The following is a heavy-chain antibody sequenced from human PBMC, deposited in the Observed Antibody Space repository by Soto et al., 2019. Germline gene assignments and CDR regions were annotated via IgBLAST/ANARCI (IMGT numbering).Heavy chain of an antibody. CDR3: ARVVHFWSGYYTDYYGMDV. J-gene: IGHJ6*02. Sequence: ASVKVSCKASGYTFTSYYMHWVRQAPGQGLEWMGIINPSGGSTSYAQKFQGRVTMTRDTSTSTVYMELSSLRSEDTAVYYCARVVHFWSGYYTDYYGMDVWGQGTTVTVYS. CDR1: GYTFTSYY. CDR2: INPSGGST. D-gene: IGHD3-3*02. V-gene: IGHV1-46*01.